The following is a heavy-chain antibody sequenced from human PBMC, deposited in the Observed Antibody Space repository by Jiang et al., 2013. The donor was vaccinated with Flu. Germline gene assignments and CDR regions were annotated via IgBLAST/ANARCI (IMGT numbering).Heavy chain of an antibody. CDR2: IYHSGST. CDR1: GGSISSGGYS. Sequence: GPGLVKPSQTLSLTCAVSGGSISSGGYSWSWIRQPPGKGLEWIGYIYHSGSTYYNPSLKSRVTISVDRSKNQFSLKLSSVTAADTAVYYCARGAGGPGAFDIWGQGTMVTVSS. CDR3: ARGAGGPGAFDI. D-gene: IGHD3-16*01. J-gene: IGHJ3*02. V-gene: IGHV4-30-2*01.